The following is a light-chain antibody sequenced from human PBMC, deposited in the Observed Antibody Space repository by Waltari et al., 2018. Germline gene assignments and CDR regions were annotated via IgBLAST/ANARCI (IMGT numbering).Light chain of an antibody. CDR3: TSLAAGSTWV. V-gene: IGLV2-8*01. Sequence: QSALTQPPSASGSPGQSVTIACTGTSRYAGYSHYASWYQQHPGKAPKLMIYEVTKRPSGVPDRFSGSKSDNTASLTVSGVQVEDEADYYCTSLAAGSTWVFGGGTKLTVL. J-gene: IGLJ3*02. CDR2: EVT. CDR1: SRYAGYSHY.